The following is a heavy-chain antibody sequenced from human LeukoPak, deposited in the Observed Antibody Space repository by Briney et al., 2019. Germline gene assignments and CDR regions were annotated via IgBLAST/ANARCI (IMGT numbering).Heavy chain of an antibody. CDR1: GFPFSDNG. Sequence: GGSLRLSCAASGFPFSDNGMYWVRQAPGKGLDWVSFIRFDGGHKYYADSVKGRFTISRDNSKNTVYLQMDSLRAEDTALYYCAKTSLWDVSGHYYYMNVWGKGTTVTISS. J-gene: IGHJ6*03. CDR2: IRFDGGHK. D-gene: IGHD2-15*01. V-gene: IGHV3-30*02. CDR3: AKTSLWDVSGHYYYMNV.